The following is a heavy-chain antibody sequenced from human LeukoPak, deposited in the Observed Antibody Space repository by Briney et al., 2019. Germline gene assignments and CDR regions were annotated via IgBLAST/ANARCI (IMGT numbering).Heavy chain of an antibody. CDR2: ISSSSSYI. CDR3: ARVGGDYYDSSGYTSRDAFDI. D-gene: IGHD3-22*01. V-gene: IGHV3-21*01. Sequence: PGGSLRLSCAASGFTFSSYSMNWVRQAPGKGLEWVLSISSSSSYINYADSVKGRFTISRDNAKNSLYLQMNSLRAEDTAVYYCARVGGDYYDSSGYTSRDAFDIWGQGTMVTVSS. CDR1: GFTFSSYS. J-gene: IGHJ3*02.